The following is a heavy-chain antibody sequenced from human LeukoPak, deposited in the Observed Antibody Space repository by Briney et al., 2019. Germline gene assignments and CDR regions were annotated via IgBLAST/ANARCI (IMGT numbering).Heavy chain of an antibody. CDR2: IYYSGST. CDR3: ARHEVRIGPYYYYGMDV. CDR1: GGSISSYY. D-gene: IGHD3-10*01. Sequence: PSETLSLTCTVSGGSISSYYWSWIRQPPGKGLGWIGYIYYSGSTNYNPSLKSRVTISVDTSKNQFSLKLSSVTAADTAVYYCARHEVRIGPYYYYGMDVWGQGTTVTVSS. V-gene: IGHV4-59*08. J-gene: IGHJ6*02.